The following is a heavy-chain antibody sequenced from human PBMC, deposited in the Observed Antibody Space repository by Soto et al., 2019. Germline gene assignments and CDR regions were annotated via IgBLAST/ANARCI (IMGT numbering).Heavy chain of an antibody. D-gene: IGHD6-6*01. CDR3: AKAKGLYSSSLFVDY. CDR2: ISWNSGSI. J-gene: IGHJ4*02. Sequence: GGSLRLSCAASGFTFDDYAMHWVRQAPGKGLEWVSGISWNSGSIGYADSVKGRFTISRDNAKNSLYLQMNSLRAEDTALYYCAKAKGLYSSSLFVDYWGQGTLVTVSS. CDR1: GFTFDDYA. V-gene: IGHV3-9*01.